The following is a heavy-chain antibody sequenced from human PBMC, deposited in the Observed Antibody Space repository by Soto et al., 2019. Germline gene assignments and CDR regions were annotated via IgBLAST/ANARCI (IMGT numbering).Heavy chain of an antibody. V-gene: IGHV1-3*01. CDR3: AREADSGYDNYYYYGMDV. Sequence: ASVKVSCKASGYTFTSYAMHWVRQAPGQRLEWMGWINAGNGNTKYSQKFQGRVTITRDTSASTAYMELSSLRSDDTAVYYCAREADSGYDNYYYYGMDVWGQGTTVTVSS. CDR1: GYTFTSYA. CDR2: INAGNGNT. D-gene: IGHD5-12*01. J-gene: IGHJ6*02.